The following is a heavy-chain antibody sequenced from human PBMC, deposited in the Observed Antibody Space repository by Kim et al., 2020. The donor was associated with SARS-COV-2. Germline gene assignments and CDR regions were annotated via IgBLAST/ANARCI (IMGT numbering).Heavy chain of an antibody. D-gene: IGHD2-2*01. CDR3: GGGGPAPPAGIDY. Sequence: GGSLRLSCATSGFTLSGYDMHWVRQVQGKGLEWVSAITITGETYYAAYLKGRLTISRENDTNSLHLLLNSLRAGDTAALYYGGGGPAPPAGIDYW. CDR2: ITITGET. V-gene: IGHV3-13*01. J-gene: IGHJ4*01. CDR1: GFTLSGYD.